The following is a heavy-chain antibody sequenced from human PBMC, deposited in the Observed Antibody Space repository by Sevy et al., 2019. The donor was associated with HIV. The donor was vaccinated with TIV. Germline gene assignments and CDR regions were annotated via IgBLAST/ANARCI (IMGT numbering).Heavy chain of an antibody. Sequence: GGSLRLSCAASGFTFSSYAMHWVRQAPGKGLEWVAVISYDGSNKYYADSVKGRFTISRDNSKNTLYLQMNSLRAEDTAVYYWAIVFVTMVRGVTEFDYWGQGTLVTVSS. J-gene: IGHJ4*02. D-gene: IGHD3-10*01. CDR1: GFTFSSYA. CDR3: AIVFVTMVRGVTEFDY. CDR2: ISYDGSNK. V-gene: IGHV3-30*04.